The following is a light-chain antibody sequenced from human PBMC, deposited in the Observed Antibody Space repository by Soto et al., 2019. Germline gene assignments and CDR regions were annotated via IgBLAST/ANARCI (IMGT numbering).Light chain of an antibody. CDR3: QKYSSVPV. J-gene: IGKJ3*01. CDR2: AAS. V-gene: IGKV1-27*01. CDR1: QGIRNF. Sequence: DIQMTQSPTSLSASVGDRVTITCRASQGIRNFVAWYQQKPGKAPKLLIYAASTLQSGVPSRFSGSGPGTDFTLTINSLQPEDVATYSCQKYSSVPVFGPGTKVEMK.